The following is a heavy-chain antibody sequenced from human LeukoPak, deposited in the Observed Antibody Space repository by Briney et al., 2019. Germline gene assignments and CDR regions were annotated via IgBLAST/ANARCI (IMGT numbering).Heavy chain of an antibody. D-gene: IGHD6-13*01. V-gene: IGHV3-66*01. CDR2: IYSGGST. J-gene: IGHJ4*02. CDR1: GFTVSSNY. Sequence: PGGSLRLSCAASGFTVSSNYMSWVRQAPGKGLEWVSVIYSGGSTYYADSVKGRFTISRDNSKNTLYLQMNRLRAKDTAVYYCARDCLGSSCPLDYWGQGTLVTVSS. CDR3: ARDCLGSSCPLDY.